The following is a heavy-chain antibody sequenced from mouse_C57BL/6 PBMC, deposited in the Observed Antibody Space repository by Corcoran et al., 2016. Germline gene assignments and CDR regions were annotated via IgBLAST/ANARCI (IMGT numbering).Heavy chain of an antibody. V-gene: IGHV1-18*01. J-gene: IGHJ2*01. CDR2: INPNNGGT. Sequence: EVQLQQSGPELVKPGASVKIPCKASGYTFTDYNMDWVKQSHGRSLEWIGDINPNNGGTIYNQKFKGKATLTVDKSSSTAYMELRSLTSEDTAVYYCARAEFFDYWGQGTTLTVSS. CDR1: GYTFTDYN. CDR3: ARAEFFDY.